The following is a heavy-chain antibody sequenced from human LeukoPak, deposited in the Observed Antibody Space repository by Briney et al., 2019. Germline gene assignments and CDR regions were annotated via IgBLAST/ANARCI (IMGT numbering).Heavy chain of an antibody. CDR3: ASYHRDGYNYFLPDYYYYGMDV. CDR2: INPSGGST. D-gene: IGHD5-24*01. V-gene: IGHV1-46*01. CDR1: GYTFTSYY. Sequence: ASVKVSCKASGYTFTSYYMHWVRQAPGQGLEWMGIINPSGGSTSYAQKFQGRVTMTRDTSTSTVYMELSSLGSEDTAVYYCASYHRDGYNYFLPDYYYYGMDVWGQGTTVTVSS. J-gene: IGHJ6*02.